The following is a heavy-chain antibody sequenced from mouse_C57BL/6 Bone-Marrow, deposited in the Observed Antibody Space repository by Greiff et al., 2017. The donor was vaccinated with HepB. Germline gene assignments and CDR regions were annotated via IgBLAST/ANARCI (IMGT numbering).Heavy chain of an antibody. J-gene: IGHJ3*01. D-gene: IGHD2-3*01. CDR2: INPYNGGT. V-gene: IGHV1-19*01. CDR1: GYTFTDYY. CDR3: ARWWLLAWFAY. Sequence: VQLKESGPVLVKPGASVKMSCKASGYTFTDYYMNWVKQSHGKSLEWIGVINPYNGGTSYNQKFKGKATLTVDKSSSTAYMELNSLTSEDSAVYYCARWWLLAWFAYWGQGTLVTVSA.